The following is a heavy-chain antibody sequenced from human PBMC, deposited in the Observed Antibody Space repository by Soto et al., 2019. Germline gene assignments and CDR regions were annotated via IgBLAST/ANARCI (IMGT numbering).Heavy chain of an antibody. D-gene: IGHD6-13*01. CDR1: DGSISSYY. V-gene: IGHV4-59*08. J-gene: IGHJ5*01. CDR2: IYYSGST. Sequence: SETLSLTCTVSDGSISSYYWNWIRQPPGKGLEWIGYIYYSGSTKYNPSLESRLTVSLDTSKNQFSLKLRSVTAADTAVYYCARSRAYSSSWFDSWGQGTLVTVSS. CDR3: ARSRAYSSSWFDS.